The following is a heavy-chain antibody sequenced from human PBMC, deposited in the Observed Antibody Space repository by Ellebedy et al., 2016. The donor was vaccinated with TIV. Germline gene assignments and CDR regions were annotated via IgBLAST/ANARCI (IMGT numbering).Heavy chain of an antibody. Sequence: SETLSLXXAVYGGSFSGYYWSWIRQPPGKGLEWIGEINHSGSTNYNPSLKSRVTISVDTSKNQFSLKLSSVTAADTAVYYCAREDKWELRRGFNPWGQGTLVTVSS. CDR1: GGSFSGYY. CDR2: INHSGST. V-gene: IGHV4-34*01. J-gene: IGHJ5*02. D-gene: IGHD1-26*01. CDR3: AREDKWELRRGFNP.